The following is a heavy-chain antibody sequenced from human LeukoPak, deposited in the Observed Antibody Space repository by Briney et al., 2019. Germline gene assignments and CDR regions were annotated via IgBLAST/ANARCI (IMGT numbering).Heavy chain of an antibody. D-gene: IGHD3-3*01. CDR2: ISYDGSNK. V-gene: IGHV3-30-3*01. CDR1: GFTFSSYA. J-gene: IGHJ4*02. Sequence: GGSLRLSCAASGFTFSSYAMHWVRQAPGKGLEWVAVISYDGSNKYYADSVKGRLTISRDNSKNTLYLQMNSLRAEDTAVYYCARDFAKYDFWSGYYVPRYYFDYWGQGTLVTVSS. CDR3: ARDFAKYDFWSGYYVPRYYFDY.